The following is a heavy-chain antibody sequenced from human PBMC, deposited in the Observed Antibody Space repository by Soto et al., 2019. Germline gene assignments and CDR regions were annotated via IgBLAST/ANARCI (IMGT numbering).Heavy chain of an antibody. CDR3: ARTRIQLWSYYYYYMDV. V-gene: IGHV2-70*11. Sequence: PVVAXTSKGKCVSWIRQPPGKALEWLARIDWDDDKYYSTSLETRLTISKDTSKNQVVLTMTNMDPVDTATYYCARTRIQLWSYYYYYMDVWGKGTTVTVSS. CDR2: IDWDDDK. CDR1: VVAXTSKGKC. D-gene: IGHD5-18*01. J-gene: IGHJ6*03.